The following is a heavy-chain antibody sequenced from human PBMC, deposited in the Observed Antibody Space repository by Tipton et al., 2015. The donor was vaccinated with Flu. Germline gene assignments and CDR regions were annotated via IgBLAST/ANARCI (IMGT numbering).Heavy chain of an antibody. J-gene: IGHJ4*02. CDR1: GDSLGSNYF. Sequence: TLSLTCSVSGDSLGSNYFWGWIRQPLGKGLEWIGNIHRGGSPYYNPSLRSRVTMSVDTSKNQFFLRLSSVTAADTAVYYCARSTYYYGSGSSDYWGQGTLVTVSS. CDR3: ARSTYYYGSGSSDY. CDR2: IHRGGSP. V-gene: IGHV4-38-2*01. D-gene: IGHD3-10*01.